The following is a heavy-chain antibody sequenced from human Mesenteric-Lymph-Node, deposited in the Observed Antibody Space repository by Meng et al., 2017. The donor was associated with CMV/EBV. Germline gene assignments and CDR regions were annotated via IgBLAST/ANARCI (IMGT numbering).Heavy chain of an antibody. CDR2: ISSSSSTI. D-gene: IGHD2-2*02. Sequence: GGSLRLSCAASGFTFSTYSMNWVRQAPGKGLEWVSYISSSSSTIYYADSVKGRFTISRDNAKNSRYLQMNSLRAEDTAVYYCARDSTRYCSSTSCYTGYFQHWGQGTLVTVSS. J-gene: IGHJ1*01. V-gene: IGHV3-48*01. CDR3: ARDSTRYCSSTSCYTGYFQH. CDR1: GFTFSTYS.